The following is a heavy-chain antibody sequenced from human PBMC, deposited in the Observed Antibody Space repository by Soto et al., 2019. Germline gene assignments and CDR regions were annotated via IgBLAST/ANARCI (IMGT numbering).Heavy chain of an antibody. Sequence: GASVKVSCKASGYTFTTYAMHWVRQAPGQRLEWMGWINTDNGNTSYSQKFQGRVTVTRDTSASTAYMELSSLRSEDTAVYYCARARYYDTSGYYRYYYYGMDIWGQGTTVTVSS. D-gene: IGHD3-22*01. CDR2: INTDNGNT. CDR1: GYTFTTYA. CDR3: ARARYYDTSGYYRYYYYGMDI. J-gene: IGHJ6*02. V-gene: IGHV1-3*04.